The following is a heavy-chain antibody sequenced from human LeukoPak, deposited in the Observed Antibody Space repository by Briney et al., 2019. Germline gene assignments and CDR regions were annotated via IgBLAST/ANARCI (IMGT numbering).Heavy chain of an antibody. V-gene: IGHV3-21*01. J-gene: IGHJ6*02. D-gene: IGHD1-20*01. CDR3: ASLHNWHDTSYYYYYGMDV. Sequence: GGSLRLSCAASGVTFSSYSMNWVRQAPGKGLEWVSSISSSGRYIYYADSVKGRFTISRDNDKNSLYLQMNSLRAEDTAVYYRASLHNWHDTSYYYYYGMDVWGQGTTVTVSS. CDR2: ISSSGRYI. CDR1: GVTFSSYS.